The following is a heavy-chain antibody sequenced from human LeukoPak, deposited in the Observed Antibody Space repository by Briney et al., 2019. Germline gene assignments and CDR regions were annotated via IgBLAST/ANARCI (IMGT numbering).Heavy chain of an antibody. V-gene: IGHV4-34*01. CDR3: ARGRALFD. D-gene: IGHD2-21*01. CDR1: GGSFSGYY. Sequence: SETLSLTCAVYGGSFSGYYWSWIRQPPGKGLEWIGEINHSGSTNYNPSLESRVTISFDTSKNQFSLKRSAVTAAATAWIYVARGRALFDWGQGTLVTVSS. CDR2: INHSGST. J-gene: IGHJ4*02.